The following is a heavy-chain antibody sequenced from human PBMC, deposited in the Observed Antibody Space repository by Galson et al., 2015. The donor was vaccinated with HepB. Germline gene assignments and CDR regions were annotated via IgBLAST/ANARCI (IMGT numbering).Heavy chain of an antibody. CDR1: GFTFSDYY. V-gene: IGHV3-11*06. J-gene: IGHJ4*02. D-gene: IGHD4-17*01. CDR2: ISSSSTYT. Sequence: SLRLSCAASGFTFSDYYMSWIRQAPGKGLEWVSYISSSSTYTNYADSVKGRFTISRDNAKKSLYLQINSLRAEDTAVYYCARVADADYGDHSHFDYWGQGTLVTVPS. CDR3: ARVADADYGDHSHFDY.